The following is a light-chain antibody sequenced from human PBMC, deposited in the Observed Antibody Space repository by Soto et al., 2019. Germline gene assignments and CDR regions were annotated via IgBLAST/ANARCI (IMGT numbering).Light chain of an antibody. CDR2: DVS. V-gene: IGLV2-11*01. Sequence: QSVLTQPRSVSESPGQSVTISCTGTSSDVGGYNFVSWYQHHPGKAPKLMIYDVSKRPSGVPDRFSGSKSGYTASLTISGLRAEDEADYYCCSYAGSYSYVFGTGTKVTVL. J-gene: IGLJ1*01. CDR1: SSDVGGYNF. CDR3: CSYAGSYSYV.